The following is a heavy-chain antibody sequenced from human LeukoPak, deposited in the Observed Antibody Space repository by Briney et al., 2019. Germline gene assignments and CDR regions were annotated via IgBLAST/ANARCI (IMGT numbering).Heavy chain of an antibody. V-gene: IGHV3-48*03. CDR1: GFSFSSYE. D-gene: IGHD3-10*01. Sequence: GGSLRLSCVASGFSFSSYELNWVRQAPGKGLEWVSYISSSGSTVYYADSVKGRFTISRDNTKNSLYLQMNSLRAEDTAVYYCARDPEGSGSYYTLRYCYMDVWGKGTTVTVSS. CDR3: ARDPEGSGSYYTLRYCYMDV. CDR2: ISSSGSTV. J-gene: IGHJ6*03.